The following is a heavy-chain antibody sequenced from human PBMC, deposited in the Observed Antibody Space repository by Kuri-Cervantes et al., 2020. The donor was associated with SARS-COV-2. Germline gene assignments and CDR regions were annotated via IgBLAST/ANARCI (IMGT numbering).Heavy chain of an antibody. D-gene: IGHD6-13*01. CDR3: ARVDSSSWLFDY. CDR1: GGSISSHY. J-gene: IGHJ4*02. Sequence: GSLRLSCTVSGGSISSHYWSWIRQPPGKGLEWIGHIYASGNTNYNSSLKSRVTISVDTSKNQFSLKLSSVTAADTAVYHCARVDSSSWLFDYWGQGTLVTVSS. CDR2: IYASGNT. V-gene: IGHV4-4*08.